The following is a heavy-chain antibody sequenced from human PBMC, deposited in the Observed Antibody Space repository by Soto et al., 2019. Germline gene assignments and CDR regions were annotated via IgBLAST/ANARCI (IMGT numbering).Heavy chain of an antibody. CDR1: GYTFSAYY. Sequence: ASVKVSCKTSGYTFSAYYVHWARRAPGRGFQWLGWINPSNEITTFSEFYQGRITMTRDTSTNTVHMGLNMLTSDDTAVYYCMRGGWGDSPIDNWGQGTQVTVSS. D-gene: IGHD1-26*01. J-gene: IGHJ4*02. CDR3: MRGGWGDSPIDN. CDR2: INPSNEIT. V-gene: IGHV1-2*02.